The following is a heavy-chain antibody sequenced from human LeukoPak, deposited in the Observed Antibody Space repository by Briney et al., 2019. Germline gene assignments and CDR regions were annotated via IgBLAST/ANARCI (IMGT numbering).Heavy chain of an antibody. CDR2: IYYSGST. CDR3: ARDPGMATPFAFDI. J-gene: IGHJ3*02. D-gene: IGHD5-24*01. V-gene: IGHV4-59*01. Sequence: PSETLSLTCTVSGGSISSYYWSWIRQPPGKGLEWIGYIYYSGSTNYNPSLKSRVTISVDTSKNQFSLKLSSVTAADTAVYYCARDPGMATPFAFDIWGQGTMVTVSS. CDR1: GGSISSYY.